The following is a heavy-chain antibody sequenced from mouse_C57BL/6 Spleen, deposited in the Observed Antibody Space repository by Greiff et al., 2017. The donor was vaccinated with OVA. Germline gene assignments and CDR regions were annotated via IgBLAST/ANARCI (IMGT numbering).Heavy chain of an antibody. CDR2: IYPGSGNT. D-gene: IGHD2-3*01. Sequence: QVQLQQSGAELVRPGASVKLSCKASGYTFTDYYINWVKQRPGQGLEWIARIYPGSGNTYYNEKFKGKATLTAEKSSSTAYMQLSSLTSEDSAVYSCAREDDNYWYFDVWGTGTTVTVSS. CDR3: AREDDNYWYFDV. V-gene: IGHV1-76*01. J-gene: IGHJ1*03. CDR1: GYTFTDYY.